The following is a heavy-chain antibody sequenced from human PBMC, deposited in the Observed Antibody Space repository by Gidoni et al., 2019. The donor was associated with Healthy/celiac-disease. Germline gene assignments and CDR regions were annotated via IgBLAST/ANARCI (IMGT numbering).Heavy chain of an antibody. V-gene: IGHV3-33*01. CDR1: GFTFSSYG. D-gene: IGHD6-13*01. CDR2: IWYDGSNK. CDR3: ARDRGDSSSWYYFDY. Sequence: QVQLVESGGGVVQPGRSLRLSCAASGFTFSSYGMHWVRQAPGKGLEWVAVIWYDGSNKYYADSVKGRFTISRDNSKNTLYLQMNSLRAEDTAVYYCARDRGDSSSWYYFDYWGQGTLVTVSS. J-gene: IGHJ4*02.